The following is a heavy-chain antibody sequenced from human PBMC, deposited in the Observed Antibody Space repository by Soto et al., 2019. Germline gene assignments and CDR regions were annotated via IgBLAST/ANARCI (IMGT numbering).Heavy chain of an antibody. CDR2: ISSSSSYI. J-gene: IGHJ6*02. CDR1: GFTFSSYS. Sequence: EVQLVESGGGLVKPGGSLRLSCAASGFTFSSYSMNWVRQAPGKGLEWVSSISSSSSYIYYADSVKGRFTISRDNAKNSLYLQMNSLRGEDTAVYYCARDKGVVVVPAATGGTYYYYGMDVWGQGTTVTVSS. D-gene: IGHD2-2*01. V-gene: IGHV3-21*01. CDR3: ARDKGVVVVPAATGGTYYYYGMDV.